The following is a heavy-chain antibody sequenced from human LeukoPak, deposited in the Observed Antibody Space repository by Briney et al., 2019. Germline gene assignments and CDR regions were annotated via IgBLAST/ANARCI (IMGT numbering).Heavy chain of an antibody. J-gene: IGHJ3*02. CDR1: GGSISSSSYY. CDR3: ARKGKLGDALDI. D-gene: IGHD3-16*01. V-gene: IGHV4-61*05. Sequence: PSETLSLTCTVSGGSISSSSYYWSWLRQPPGKGLEWIGYIYYSGSTNYNPSLKSRVTISVDTSKNQFSLKLSSVTAADTAVYYCARKGKLGDALDIWGQGTMVTVSS. CDR2: IYYSGST.